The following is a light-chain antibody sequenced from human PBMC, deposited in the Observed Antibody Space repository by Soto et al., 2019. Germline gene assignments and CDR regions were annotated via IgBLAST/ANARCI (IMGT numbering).Light chain of an antibody. V-gene: IGLV4-69*01. J-gene: IGLJ2*01. CDR1: SGHSNYA. CDR2: LNSDGSH. CDR3: QTWGSGIVV. Sequence: QSVLTQSPSASASLGXSXKLTCTLSSGHSNYAIAWHQQQSEKGPRYLMKLNSDGSHSKGDGIPDRFSGSSSGAERYLTISSLQSEDEADYYCQTWGSGIVVFGGGTKVTVL.